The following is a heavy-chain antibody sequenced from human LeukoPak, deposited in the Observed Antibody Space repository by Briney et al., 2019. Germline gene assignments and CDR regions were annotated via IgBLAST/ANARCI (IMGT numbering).Heavy chain of an antibody. D-gene: IGHD6-6*01. J-gene: IGHJ6*02. CDR3: ARDRGSSSSRKYYYYYYGMDV. CDR1: GFPFSSYS. Sequence: GGSLRLSCAASGFPFSSYSMDWVRQAPGKGLEWVSSISSSSSYIYYADSVKGRFTISRNNAKNSLYLQMNSLRAEHTAVYYCARDRGSSSSRKYYYYYYGMDVWGQGTTVTVSS. CDR2: ISSSSSYI. V-gene: IGHV3-21*01.